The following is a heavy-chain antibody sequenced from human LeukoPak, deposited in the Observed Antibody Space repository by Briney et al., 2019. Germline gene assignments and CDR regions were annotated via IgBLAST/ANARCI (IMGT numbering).Heavy chain of an antibody. CDR1: AYTFTSYG. Sequence: ASVKVSCKASAYTFTSYGITWVRQAPGQGLEWMGWISSYNGDTKYAQKVQGRVTMTTDTSTSTAYMELRSLRSDDTAVYYCARLPGGSALDYWGQGTLVTVSS. J-gene: IGHJ4*02. CDR2: ISSYNGDT. D-gene: IGHD2-8*02. V-gene: IGHV1-18*01. CDR3: ARLPGGSALDY.